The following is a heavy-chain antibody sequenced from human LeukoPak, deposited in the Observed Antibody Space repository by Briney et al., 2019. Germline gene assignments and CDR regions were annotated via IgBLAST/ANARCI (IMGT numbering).Heavy chain of an antibody. Sequence: GEPLNISGKGSGYSFTSYSLGWVRKIQGKGLKGLGIIYPRDSDTRYSQSCQGQVTISADKSISTAYLQWSSLKASDTAMYYCARRMEMATDYYFDYWGQGTLVSVSS. J-gene: IGHJ4*02. CDR3: ARRMEMATDYYFDY. D-gene: IGHD5-24*01. V-gene: IGHV5-51*01. CDR1: GYSFTSYS. CDR2: IYPRDSDT.